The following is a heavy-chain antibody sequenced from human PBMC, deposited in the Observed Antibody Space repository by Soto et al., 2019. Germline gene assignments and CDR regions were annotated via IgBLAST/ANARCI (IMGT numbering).Heavy chain of an antibody. J-gene: IGHJ4*02. Sequence: GGSPRLSCAASGFTFSSYAMSWVRQAPGKGLEWVSAISGSGGNTDYTDSVKGRFTISRDISKNTLYLQMNTLRAEDTAVYYCAKGVTAAGRDYFHYWGQGTLVTVSS. CDR2: ISGSGGNT. D-gene: IGHD6-13*01. CDR1: GFTFSSYA. V-gene: IGHV3-23*01. CDR3: AKGVTAAGRDYFHY.